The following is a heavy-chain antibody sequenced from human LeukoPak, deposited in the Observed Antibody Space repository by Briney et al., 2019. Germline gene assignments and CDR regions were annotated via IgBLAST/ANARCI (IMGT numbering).Heavy chain of an antibody. V-gene: IGHV3-23*01. J-gene: IGHJ4*02. Sequence: GGSLRLSCAASGFTFSSYAMSWVRQAPGKGLEWVSGISGSGAGTYYADSVKGRFTVSRDNSKNTLYLQMTSLGAEDTAVYYCAKKRTYYDSWSGFAMDYWGQGALVTVSS. D-gene: IGHD3-3*01. CDR3: AKKRTYYDSWSGFAMDY. CDR1: GFTFSSYA. CDR2: ISGSGAGT.